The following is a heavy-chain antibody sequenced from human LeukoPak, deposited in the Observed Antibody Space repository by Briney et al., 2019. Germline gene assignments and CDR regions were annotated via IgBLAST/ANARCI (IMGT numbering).Heavy chain of an antibody. J-gene: IGHJ3*02. Sequence: GGSLRLSCLASGFTFSSYGMHWVRQAPGKGLDWVAFIQYDTSQIYYADSVKGRFTISRNNPENTVYLQMNSLRTEDTAVYFCAREGSRLVIHAFDIWGQGTMVTVSS. CDR1: GFTFSSYG. D-gene: IGHD2-21*01. CDR2: IQYDTSQI. CDR3: AREGSRLVIHAFDI. V-gene: IGHV3-30*02.